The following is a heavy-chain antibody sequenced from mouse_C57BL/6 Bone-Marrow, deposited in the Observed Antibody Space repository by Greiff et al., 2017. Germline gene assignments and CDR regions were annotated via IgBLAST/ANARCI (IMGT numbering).Heavy chain of an antibody. J-gene: IGHJ1*03. D-gene: IGHD2-3*01. CDR3: ARDGYYWYFDV. CDR1: GYTFTSYW. CDR2: IDPSDSET. V-gene: IGHV1-52*01. Sequence: QVQLQQPGAELVRPGSSVKLSCKASGYTFTSYWMHWVKQRPIQGLEWIGNIDPSDSETHYNQKFKDKATLTVDKSSSTAYMQLSSLTSEDSAVYYCARDGYYWYFDVWGTGTTVTVSS.